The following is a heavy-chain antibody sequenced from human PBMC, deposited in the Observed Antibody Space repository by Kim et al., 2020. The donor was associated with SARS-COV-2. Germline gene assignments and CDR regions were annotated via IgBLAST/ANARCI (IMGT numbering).Heavy chain of an antibody. CDR3: SRAAYCSDETCYSSYHRMDV. D-gene: IGHD2-15*01. J-gene: IGHJ6*02. V-gene: IGHV7-4-1*04. Sequence: ASVKVSCKSSGYTFTSYTINWVRQAPGQGLEWMGWINAHTGKPMYAQGFTGRFVFSLDTSVSMAYMEISSLKAEDSAIYYCSRAAYCSDETCYSSYHRMDVCGQGTTNTVSS. CDR2: INAHTGKP. CDR1: GYTFTSYT.